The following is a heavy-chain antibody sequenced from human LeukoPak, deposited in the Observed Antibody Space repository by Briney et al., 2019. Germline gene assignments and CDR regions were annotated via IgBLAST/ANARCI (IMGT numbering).Heavy chain of an antibody. V-gene: IGHV1-2*02. Sequence: ASVKVSCKASGYTFTGYYMHWVRQTPGQGLEWMGWINPNSGGTDYAQKFQGRVTMTRDTSISTAYMELSRLRSDDTGVYYCARDGRDGYSTWGQGTLVTVSS. D-gene: IGHD5-24*01. CDR3: ARDGRDGYST. CDR2: INPNSGGT. J-gene: IGHJ5*02. CDR1: GYTFTGYY.